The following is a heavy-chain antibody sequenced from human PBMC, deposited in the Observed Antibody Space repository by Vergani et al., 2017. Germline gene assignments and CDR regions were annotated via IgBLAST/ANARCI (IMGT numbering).Heavy chain of an antibody. V-gene: IGHV4-34*01. CDR2: INHSGST. CDR1: GGSFSGYY. J-gene: IGHJ6*03. CDR3: ARARRDGYDSYYDYMDV. Sequence: QVQLQQWGAGLLKPSETLSLTCAVYGGSFSGYYWSWIRQPPGKGLEWIGEINHSGSTNYNPSLKSRVTISVDTSKNQCSLKLSSVTAADTAVYYCARARRDGYDSYYDYMDVWGKGTTVTVSS. D-gene: IGHD5-24*01.